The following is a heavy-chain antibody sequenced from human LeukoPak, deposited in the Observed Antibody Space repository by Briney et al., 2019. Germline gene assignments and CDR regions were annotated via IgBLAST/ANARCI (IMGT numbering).Heavy chain of an antibody. V-gene: IGHV3-7*04. CDR2: INQDGNEK. CDR1: GFTFSSYW. J-gene: IGHJ4*02. CDR3: ARADMAGTVDY. D-gene: IGHD6-19*01. Sequence: GGSLRLSCVASGFTFSSYWMSWVCQAPGKGLEWVANINQDGNEKYYVDSVKGRFTISRDNAKNSLFLQMNSLRAEDTAVYYCARADMAGTVDYWGQGTLVTVSS.